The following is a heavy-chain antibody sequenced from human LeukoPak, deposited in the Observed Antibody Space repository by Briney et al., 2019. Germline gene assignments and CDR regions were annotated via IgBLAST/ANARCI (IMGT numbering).Heavy chain of an antibody. D-gene: IGHD6-19*01. CDR2: IIPIFGTA. CDR3: ARLTYSSGWYEGY. J-gene: IGHJ4*02. Sequence: SVKVSCXASGGTFSSYAISWVRQAPGQGLEWMGGIIPIFGTANFAQKFQGRVTITTDESTTTAYMELSSLRSEDPAVYYCARLTYSSGWYEGYWGQGTLVTVSS. CDR1: GGTFSSYA. V-gene: IGHV1-69*05.